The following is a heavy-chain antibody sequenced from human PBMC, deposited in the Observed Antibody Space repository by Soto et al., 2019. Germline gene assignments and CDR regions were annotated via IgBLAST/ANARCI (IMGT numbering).Heavy chain of an antibody. CDR1: GAGDTFSNYG. V-gene: IGHV1-69*06. J-gene: IGHJ4*02. CDR3: WRHDKTALPPLDS. Sequence: QVHLVQSGAEVKSPGSAVKVSCKVSGAGDTFSNYGLNWMRQAPGQGLEWMGGTIPAFGTANYAQKFQGRVTITADTSTTTAYMELSSLRSDDTAVYYCWRHDKTALPPLDSWGLGTLVSVSS. D-gene: IGHD1-1*01. CDR2: TIPAFGTA.